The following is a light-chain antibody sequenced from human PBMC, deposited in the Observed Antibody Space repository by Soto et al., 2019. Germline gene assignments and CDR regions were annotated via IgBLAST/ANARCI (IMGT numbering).Light chain of an antibody. V-gene: IGKV3-20*01. CDR1: QSVSNTY. CDR3: QQSYSTPPRT. Sequence: LPQSPGALSLSPGERATRSCRASQSVSNTYVAWYQHIPGQTPRLLIYGASNRATGIPDRFSGSGSGTDFTLTISSLQPEDFATYYCQQSYSTPPRTFGQGTKVDIK. CDR2: GAS. J-gene: IGKJ1*01.